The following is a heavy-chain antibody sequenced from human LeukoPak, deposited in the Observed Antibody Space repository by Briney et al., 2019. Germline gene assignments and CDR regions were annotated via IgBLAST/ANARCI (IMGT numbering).Heavy chain of an antibody. CDR1: GFTFSSYW. CDR3: ARDRPRAGYCSSTSCFGASNWFDP. J-gene: IGHJ5*02. V-gene: IGHV3-7*03. Sequence: GGSLRLSCAASGFTFSSYWMSWVRQAPGKGLEWVANIKQDGSEKYYVDSVKGRFTISRDNAKNSLYLQMNSLRAEDTAVYYCARDRPRAGYCSSTSCFGASNWFDPWDQGTLVTVST. D-gene: IGHD2-2*01. CDR2: IKQDGSEK.